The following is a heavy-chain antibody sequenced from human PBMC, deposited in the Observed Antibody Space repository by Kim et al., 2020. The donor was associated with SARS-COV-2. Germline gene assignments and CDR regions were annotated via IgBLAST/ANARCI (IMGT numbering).Heavy chain of an antibody. Sequence: SETLSLTCTVSGGSISSGGYYWSWIRQHPGKGLEWIGYIYYSGSTYYNPSLKSRVTISVDTSKNQFSLKLSSVTAADTAVYYCARVITMIVIRAFDIWGQGTMVTVSS. V-gene: IGHV4-31*03. J-gene: IGHJ3*02. CDR2: IYYSGST. CDR3: ARVITMIVIRAFDI. CDR1: GGSISSGGYY. D-gene: IGHD3-22*01.